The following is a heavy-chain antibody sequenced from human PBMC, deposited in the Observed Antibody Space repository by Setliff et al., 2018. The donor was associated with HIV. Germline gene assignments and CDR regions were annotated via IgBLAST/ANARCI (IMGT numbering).Heavy chain of an antibody. CDR3: ARARRSPMVRGTYFDY. CDR2: IIPIFGTA. V-gene: IGHV1-69*13. Sequence: GASVKVSCKASGGIFSRFAFSWVRQAPGQGLEWMGGIIPIFGTANYAQKFQGRVTITADESTSTAYMELSSLRSEDTAVYYCARARRSPMVRGTYFDYWGQGTLVTVSS. D-gene: IGHD3-10*01. CDR1: GGIFSRFA. J-gene: IGHJ4*02.